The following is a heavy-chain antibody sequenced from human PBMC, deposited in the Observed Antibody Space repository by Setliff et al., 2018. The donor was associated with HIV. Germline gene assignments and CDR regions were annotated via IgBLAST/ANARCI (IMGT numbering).Heavy chain of an antibody. V-gene: IGHV1-18*04. Sequence: ASVKVSCKASGYTFTTYGVNWVRQAPGQGLEWMGWINSYNGNTKFAQKFQGRVTMTTDTSTTTAFMELRSLKADDTGIYYCARSTVGAGASFPWGRGILVTVSS. CDR3: ARSTVGAGASFP. CDR1: GYTFTTYG. CDR2: INSYNGNT. D-gene: IGHD1-26*01. J-gene: IGHJ5*02.